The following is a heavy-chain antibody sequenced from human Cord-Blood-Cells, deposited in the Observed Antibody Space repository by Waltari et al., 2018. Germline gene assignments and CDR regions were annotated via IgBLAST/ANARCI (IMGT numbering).Heavy chain of an antibody. V-gene: IGHV4-34*01. CDR1: GGSFSGYY. J-gene: IGHJ5*02. Sequence: QVQLQQWGAGLLKPSETLSLTCAVYGGSFSGYYWSWIRQPPGKGRAWIGEINHSGSTNYNPSLKSRVTISVDTSKNQFSLKLSSVTAADTAVYYCARRTLGYCTNGVCYTPSWFDPWGQGTLVTVSS. CDR2: INHSGST. CDR3: ARRTLGYCTNGVCYTPSWFDP. D-gene: IGHD2-8*01.